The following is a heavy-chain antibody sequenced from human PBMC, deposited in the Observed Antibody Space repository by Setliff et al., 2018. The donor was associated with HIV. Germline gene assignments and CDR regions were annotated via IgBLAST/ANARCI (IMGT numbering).Heavy chain of an antibody. V-gene: IGHV1-2*06. CDR3: ARAHFLVAMTRNWFDP. CDR2: INPKSGVA. J-gene: IGHJ5*02. Sequence: ASVKVSCKASGYTFTDFYIHWVRQAPGQGLEWIGRINPKSGVADYLKKFQGRVAMTTDTSTNTAHMELIRPRFDDTAVYYCARAHFLVAMTRNWFDPWGQGTLVTVPQ. CDR1: GYTFTDFY. D-gene: IGHD5-12*01.